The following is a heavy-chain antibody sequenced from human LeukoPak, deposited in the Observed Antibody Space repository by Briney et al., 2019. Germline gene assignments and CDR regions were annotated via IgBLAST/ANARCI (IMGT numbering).Heavy chain of an antibody. CDR2: IYPDDSDV. D-gene: IGHD1/OR15-1a*01. V-gene: IGHV5-51*01. J-gene: IGHJ4*02. Sequence: GESLEISCQGSEYNFTNYWIGWVRQKPGKGLEWMGIIYPDDSDVKYSPSFRGLVTISVDKSISSAYLQWSSLRASDTAIYYCARRGYSRGWNNLDYWGQGTLVTV. CDR3: ARRGYSRGWNNLDY. CDR1: EYNFTNYW.